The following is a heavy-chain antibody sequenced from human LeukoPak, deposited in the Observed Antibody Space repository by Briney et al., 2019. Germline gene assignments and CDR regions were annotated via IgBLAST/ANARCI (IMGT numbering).Heavy chain of an antibody. CDR3: ARNNGMDV. Sequence: QPGGSLRLSCAASGFTFSSYGMHWVRQAPGKGLEWVAVIWYDGSNKYYADSVKGRFTISRDNSKNTLYLQMNSLRAEDTALYHCARNNGMDVWGQGTTVIVSS. V-gene: IGHV3-33*01. CDR1: GFTFSSYG. CDR2: IWYDGSNK. J-gene: IGHJ6*02.